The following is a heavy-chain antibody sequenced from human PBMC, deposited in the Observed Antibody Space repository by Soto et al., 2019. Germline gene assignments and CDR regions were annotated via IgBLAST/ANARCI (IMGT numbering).Heavy chain of an antibody. CDR1: GFTFSTYW. CDR2: INSDGSST. V-gene: IGHV3-74*01. CDR3: ARDLWGQVRHMDV. J-gene: IGHJ6*02. D-gene: IGHD3-10*01. Sequence: EVQLVESGAGLVQPGGSLRLSCAASGFTFSTYWIHWVRQAPGKGLVWVSRINSDGSSTNYADSVKGRFTISRDNAKNTLFLQMNSLRAEDTAVYYCARDLWGQVRHMDVWGQGTTVTVSS.